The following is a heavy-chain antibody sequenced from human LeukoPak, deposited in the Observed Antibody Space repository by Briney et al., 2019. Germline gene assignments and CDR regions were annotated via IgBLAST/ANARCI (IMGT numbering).Heavy chain of an antibody. CDR1: ALPFGSYT. V-gene: IGHV3-21*01. J-gene: IGHJ4*02. D-gene: IGHD6-13*01. CDR2: FVSIITLI. CDR3: ARVAGQGWGPITADGKAYLDY. Sequence: GGPLGPPCQASALPFGSYTSTWVRQGPGKGREWVSSFVSIITLISYAAPVKGQFTISRDNANNSLYLQMNSLRAEDTAVYYCARVAGQGWGPITADGKAYLDYWGQGTLVTVSS.